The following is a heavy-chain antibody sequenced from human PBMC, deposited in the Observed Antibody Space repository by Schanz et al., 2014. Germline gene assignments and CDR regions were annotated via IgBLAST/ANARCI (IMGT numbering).Heavy chain of an antibody. Sequence: QLQLRESGPGLVKPSETLSLICSVSGTSITSSTYYWGWIRQPPGKGPEWIGSISYSGNTYYTPSLKSRVTFPLDTSKTQFPLKRPSVTAADTAVYYCARPSSVVGITGWFDTWGQGTLVTVSS. V-gene: IGHV4-39*01. CDR3: ARPSSVVGITGWFDT. D-gene: IGHD3-22*01. J-gene: IGHJ5*02. CDR1: GTSITSSTYY. CDR2: ISYSGNT.